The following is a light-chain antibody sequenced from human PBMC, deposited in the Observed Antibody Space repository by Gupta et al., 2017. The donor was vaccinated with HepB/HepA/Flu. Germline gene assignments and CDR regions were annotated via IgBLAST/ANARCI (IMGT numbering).Light chain of an antibody. CDR2: QNS. J-gene: IGLJ2*01. CDR1: SLGEKA. CDR3: QAWDSGTSL. V-gene: IGLV3-1*01. Sequence: SYDLSQPPSVAVSPGQTATIFCSGDSLGEKAVSWYQQRPGQPPGLGMYQNSPRPSGIPERFSGSNSGDTATLTITGTQATDEADYYCQAWDSGTSLFGGGTKLTV.